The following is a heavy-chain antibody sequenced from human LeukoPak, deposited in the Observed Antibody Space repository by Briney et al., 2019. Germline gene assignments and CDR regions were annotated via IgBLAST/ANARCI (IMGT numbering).Heavy chain of an antibody. D-gene: IGHD1-26*01. CDR2: INHSGST. Sequence: SETLSLTCAVYGGSFSGYYWTWIRQPPGEGLEWIGEINHSGSTNYNPSLKSRVTISVDTSKSQFSLKLSSVTAADTAVYYCARSRIGRFDPWGQGTLVTVSS. J-gene: IGHJ5*02. CDR3: ARSRIGRFDP. CDR1: GGSFSGYY. V-gene: IGHV4-34*01.